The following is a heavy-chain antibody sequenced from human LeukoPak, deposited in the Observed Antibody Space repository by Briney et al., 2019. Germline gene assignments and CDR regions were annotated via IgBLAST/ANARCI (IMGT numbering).Heavy chain of an antibody. D-gene: IGHD2-21*02. Sequence: GGSLRLSCVASGFTFSSYGMHWVRQAPGKGLEWVAFIRYDGSNKYYADSVKGRFTISRDNSKNTLYLQMNSLRAEDTAVYYCAKDRDVVVTATHNFDYWGQGTLVTVSS. CDR3: AKDRDVVVTATHNFDY. J-gene: IGHJ4*02. CDR1: GFTFSSYG. CDR2: IRYDGSNK. V-gene: IGHV3-30*02.